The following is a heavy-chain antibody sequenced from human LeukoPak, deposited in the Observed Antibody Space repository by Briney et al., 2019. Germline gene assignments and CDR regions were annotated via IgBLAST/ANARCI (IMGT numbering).Heavy chain of an antibody. V-gene: IGHV3-23*01. D-gene: IGHD3-10*01. J-gene: IGHJ4*02. CDR2: ISGSGGST. CDR1: GFTFSSYA. Sequence: GGSLRLSCAASGFTFSSYAMSWVRQAPGKGLEWVSAISGSGGSTYYADSVKGRFTISRDNSKNTLYLQMNSLRAEDTAVYYCAKGVWFGDQPASDYWGQGTLVTVSS. CDR3: AKGVWFGDQPASDY.